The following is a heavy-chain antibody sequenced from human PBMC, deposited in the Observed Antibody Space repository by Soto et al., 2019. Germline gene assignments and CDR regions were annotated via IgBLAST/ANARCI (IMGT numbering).Heavy chain of an antibody. CDR2: ISGSGGST. V-gene: IGHV3-23*01. Sequence: RGSLRLSFAASGVTLSSDAMSWFGLAPGKELEWVSAISGSGGSTYYADSVKGRFTISRDNSKNTLYLQMNSLRAEDTAVYYCAKEGEYSSSSVYYYYDMDVWGKGTTVAVSS. D-gene: IGHD6-6*01. CDR1: GVTLSSDA. CDR3: AKEGEYSSSSVYYYYDMDV. J-gene: IGHJ6*03.